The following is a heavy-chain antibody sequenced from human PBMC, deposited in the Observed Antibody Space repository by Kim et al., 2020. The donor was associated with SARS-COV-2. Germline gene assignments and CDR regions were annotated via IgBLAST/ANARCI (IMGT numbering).Heavy chain of an antibody. CDR1: GDNFNIYV. V-gene: IGHV1-69*13. Sequence: SVKVSCKASGDNFNIYVLAWVRQAPGHGLEWMGDIIPVFGTVNYAPKFQGRVTITADASTNTAFMELSSLKSDDTAVYYCAREWQLVLDHWGQGSLVTV. D-gene: IGHD6-6*01. CDR2: IIPVFGTV. CDR3: AREWQLVLDH. J-gene: IGHJ1*01.